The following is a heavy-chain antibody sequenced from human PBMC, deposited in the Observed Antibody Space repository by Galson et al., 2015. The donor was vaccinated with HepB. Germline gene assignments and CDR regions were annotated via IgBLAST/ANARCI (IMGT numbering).Heavy chain of an antibody. D-gene: IGHD3-10*01. Sequence: SLRLSCAASGFIFSSYWMSWVRQAPGKGLEWVANIKPDGSEKYYVDSVKGRFTISRDNTKNSLYLLMSRLRAEDTAVYYCARDYYGSGPGYWGQGTLVTVSS. CDR2: IKPDGSEK. V-gene: IGHV3-7*03. CDR1: GFIFSSYW. J-gene: IGHJ4*02. CDR3: ARDYYGSGPGY.